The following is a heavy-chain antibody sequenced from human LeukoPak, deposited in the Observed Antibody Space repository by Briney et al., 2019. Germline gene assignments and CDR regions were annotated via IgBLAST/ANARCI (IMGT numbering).Heavy chain of an antibody. CDR1: GFTFSTYT. J-gene: IGHJ4*02. CDR3: ARPLFTSGWYWVY. Sequence: PGGSLRLSCAASGFTFSTYTMNWVRQAPGKGLEWVSTISNSRDVHYSDSVKGRFTISRDNAKNSLYLEMNSLRAEDTAVYYCARPLFTSGWYWVYWGQGTLVTVSS. CDR2: ISNSRDV. D-gene: IGHD6-19*01. V-gene: IGHV3-69-1*01.